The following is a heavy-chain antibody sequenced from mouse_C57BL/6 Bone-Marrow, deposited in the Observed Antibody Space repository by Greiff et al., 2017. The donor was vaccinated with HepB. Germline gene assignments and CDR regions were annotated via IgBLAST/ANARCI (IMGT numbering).Heavy chain of an antibody. V-gene: IGHV1-81*01. CDR3: ARGGRYYAMDY. D-gene: IGHD3-3*01. Sequence: QVQLQQSGAELARPGASVKLSCKASGYTFTSYGISWVKQRTGQGLEWIGGIYPRSGNTYYNEKFKGKATLTADKSSSTAYMELRSLTSEDSAVYFCARGGRYYAMDYWGQGTSVTVSS. CDR2: IYPRSGNT. CDR1: GYTFTSYG. J-gene: IGHJ4*01.